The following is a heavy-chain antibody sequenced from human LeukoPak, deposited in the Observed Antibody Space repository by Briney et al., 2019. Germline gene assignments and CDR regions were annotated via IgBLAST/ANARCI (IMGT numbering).Heavy chain of an antibody. CDR1: GYTFTGYY. J-gene: IGHJ5*02. V-gene: IGHV1-2*02. CDR3: ATAPGVRGMSWFDP. D-gene: IGHD3-10*01. Sequence: GASVKVSCKASGYTFTGYYMHWLRQAPGQGLEWMGWINPNSGGTNYAQKFQGRVTMTRNTSISTAYMELSRLRSDDTAVYYCATAPGVRGMSWFDPWGQGTLVTVSS. CDR2: INPNSGGT.